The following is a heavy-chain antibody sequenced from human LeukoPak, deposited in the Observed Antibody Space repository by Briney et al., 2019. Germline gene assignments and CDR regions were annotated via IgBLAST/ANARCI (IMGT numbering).Heavy chain of an antibody. Sequence: GGSLRLPCAASGFTFSSYWMSWVRQAPGKGLEWVANIKQDGSEKYYVDSVKGRFTISRDNAKNSLYLQMNSLRAEDTAVYYCARDSPGGYFDYWGQGTLVTVSS. J-gene: IGHJ4*02. CDR2: IKQDGSEK. CDR3: ARDSPGGYFDY. V-gene: IGHV3-7*03. CDR1: GFTFSSYW. D-gene: IGHD3-16*01.